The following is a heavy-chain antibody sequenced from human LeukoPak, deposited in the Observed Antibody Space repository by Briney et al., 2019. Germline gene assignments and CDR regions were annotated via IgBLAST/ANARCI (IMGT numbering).Heavy chain of an antibody. CDR1: GFTFSSYA. J-gene: IGHJ4*02. CDR3: AKTDMPNYYDSSGYYSSRVVYFDY. CDR2: ISGSGSST. D-gene: IGHD3-22*01. V-gene: IGHV3-23*01. Sequence: GGSLRLSCAASGFTFSSYAMSWVRQAPGKGLEWVSAISGSGSSTYYADSVKGRFTISRDNSKNTLYLQMNSLRAEDTAVYYCAKTDMPNYYDSSGYYSSRVVYFDYWGQGTLVTVSS.